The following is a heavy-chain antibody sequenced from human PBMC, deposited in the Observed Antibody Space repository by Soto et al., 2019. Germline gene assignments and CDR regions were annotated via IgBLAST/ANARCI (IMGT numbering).Heavy chain of an antibody. CDR1: GGTFSSYA. CDR2: IIPIFATA. CDR3: ASQYGGSGSSSRVGYCHYGMDV. Sequence: QVQLVQSGAEVKKPGSSVKVSCKASGGTFSSYAISWVRQAPGQGLEWMGGIIPIFATADYAQKFQGTVTITADESTSTAYMRLSSLRSEETAVYYCASQYGGSGSSSRVGYCHYGMDVWGQGTTVTVSS. V-gene: IGHV1-69*12. J-gene: IGHJ6*02. D-gene: IGHD3-10*01.